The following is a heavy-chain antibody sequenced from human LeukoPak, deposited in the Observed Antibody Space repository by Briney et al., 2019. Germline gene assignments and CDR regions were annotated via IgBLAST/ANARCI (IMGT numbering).Heavy chain of an antibody. Sequence: PSETLSLTCSVSGGFISSYFWNWIRQPAGKGLEWVGHIYDGGKTNYNPSLRGRATISVDTSSNQFSLELRSVTAADTAVYYCATGGYWGQGTLVTVSS. CDR3: ATGGY. CDR1: GGFISSYF. J-gene: IGHJ4*02. CDR2: IYDGGKT. V-gene: IGHV4-4*07. D-gene: IGHD1-14*01.